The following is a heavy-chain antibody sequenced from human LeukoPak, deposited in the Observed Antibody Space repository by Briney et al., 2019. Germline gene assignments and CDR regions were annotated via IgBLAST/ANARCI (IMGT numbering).Heavy chain of an antibody. CDR1: GGTFRSYA. D-gene: IGHD6-13*01. J-gene: IGHJ6*02. CDR3: ARAARTAAAPYGMDV. Sequence: ASVKVSCKASGGTFRSYAISWVRQAPGQGLEWMGRIIPILGIANYAQKFQGRVTITADKSTSTAYMELSSLRSEDTAVYYCARAARTAAAPYGMDVWGQGTTVTVSS. V-gene: IGHV1-69*04. CDR2: IIPILGIA.